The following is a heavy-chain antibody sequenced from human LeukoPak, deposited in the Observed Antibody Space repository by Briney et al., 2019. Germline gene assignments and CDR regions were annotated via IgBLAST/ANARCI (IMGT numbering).Heavy chain of an antibody. V-gene: IGHV3-53*01. CDR1: GFTVSSNY. D-gene: IGHD2-21*02. J-gene: IGHJ3*02. CDR2: IYSGGIT. Sequence: GGSLRLSCAASGFTVSSNYMSWVRQAPGKGLEWVSVIYSGGITYYADSVKGRFTISRDNSKNTLYLQMNSLRAEDTAVYYCARLAYCGGDCFDDAFDIWGQGTMVTVSS. CDR3: ARLAYCGGDCFDDAFDI.